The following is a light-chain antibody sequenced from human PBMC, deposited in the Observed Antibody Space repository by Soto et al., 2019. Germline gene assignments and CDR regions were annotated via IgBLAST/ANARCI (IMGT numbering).Light chain of an antibody. Sequence: QSALTQPASVSGSSGQSITISCTGTSSDVGGYNYVSWYQQHPGKAPKLMIYDVSNRPSGVSNRFSGSKSGNTASLTISGLQAEDEADYYCSSYTSSSTIFGTGTKVTAL. CDR3: SSYTSSSTI. CDR1: SSDVGGYNY. J-gene: IGLJ1*01. V-gene: IGLV2-14*01. CDR2: DVS.